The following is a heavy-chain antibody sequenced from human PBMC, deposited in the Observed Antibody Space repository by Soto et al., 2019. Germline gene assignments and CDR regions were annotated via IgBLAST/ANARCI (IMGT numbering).Heavy chain of an antibody. J-gene: IGHJ4*02. CDR3: SREPPCSGGSCFELDY. CDR1: GYSLTSYW. V-gene: IGHV5-10-1*01. CDR2: IDPSDSYT. Sequence: GESLKISCKGSGYSLTSYWISWVRQMPGKGLEWMGRIDPSDSYTNYSPSFQGHVTTPADKSISTAYLQWSSLKASDTAMYYCSREPPCSGGSCFELDYWGQGXLVTVYS. D-gene: IGHD2-15*01.